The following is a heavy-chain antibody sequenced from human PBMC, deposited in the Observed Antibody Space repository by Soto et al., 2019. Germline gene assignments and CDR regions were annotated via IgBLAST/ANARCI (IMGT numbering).Heavy chain of an antibody. CDR3: AKDPNYYDSSGYYPDDY. J-gene: IGHJ4*02. V-gene: IGHV3-23*01. D-gene: IGHD3-22*01. CDR1: GFTFSSYA. Sequence: PGGSLRLSFAASGFTFSSYAMSWVRQAPGKGLEWVSAISGSGVSTYYADSVKGRFTISIDNSKNTLYLQMNSLRAEDTAVYYCAKDPNYYDSSGYYPDDYGGQGTLVTVSS. CDR2: ISGSGVST.